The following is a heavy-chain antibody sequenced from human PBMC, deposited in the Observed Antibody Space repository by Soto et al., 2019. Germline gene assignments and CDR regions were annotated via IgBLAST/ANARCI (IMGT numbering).Heavy chain of an antibody. V-gene: IGHV4-59*13. Sequence: QVQLQESGPGLVKSSETLSLTCIVSGGSIDSYYWSWIRQPPGKGLEWIGYIYYSGSTKYNPSLESRVAISVDTSKNQFSLNLTSVTAADTAVYYCGRDRGYYGSGSYYPPEDWGQGTLVIVSS. CDR1: GGSIDSYY. J-gene: IGHJ4*02. D-gene: IGHD3-10*01. CDR3: GRDRGYYGSGSYYPPED. CDR2: IYYSGST.